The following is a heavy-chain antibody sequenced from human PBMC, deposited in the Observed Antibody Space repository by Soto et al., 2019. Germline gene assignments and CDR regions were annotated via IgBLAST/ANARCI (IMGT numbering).Heavy chain of an antibody. J-gene: IGHJ6*02. D-gene: IGHD6-13*01. CDR2: ISSSSSYT. V-gene: IGHV3-11*06. CDR1: GFTFSDYY. Sequence: GGSLRLSCAASGFTFSDYYMSWIRQAPGKGLEWVSYISSSSSYTNYADSVKGRFTISRDNAKNSLYLQMNSLRAEDTAVYYCTRAQGSSWAYGMDVWGQGTTVTVS. CDR3: TRAQGSSWAYGMDV.